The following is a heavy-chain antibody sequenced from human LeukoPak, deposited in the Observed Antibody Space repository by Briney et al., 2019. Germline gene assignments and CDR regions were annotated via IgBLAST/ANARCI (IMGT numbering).Heavy chain of an antibody. D-gene: IGHD1-26*01. CDR1: GGSISSSSYY. Sequence: PSETLSLTCTVSGGSISSSSYYWGWIRQPPGKGLEWIGSIYYSGSTYYNPSLKSRVTISVDTSKNQFSLKLSSVTAADTAVYYCARLVVGATFAFDIWGQGTMVTVSS. CDR2: IYYSGST. V-gene: IGHV4-39*01. CDR3: ARLVVGATFAFDI. J-gene: IGHJ3*02.